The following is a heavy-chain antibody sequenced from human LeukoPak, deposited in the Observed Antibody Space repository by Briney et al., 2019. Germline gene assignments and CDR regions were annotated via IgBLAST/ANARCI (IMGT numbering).Heavy chain of an antibody. J-gene: IGHJ6*03. CDR2: ISPRGGST. Sequence: ASVKVSCKAFGYTFTGYWMHWVRQAPGQGPEGMGVISPRGGSTIYAQKFKGRVTLTRDTSISTAYMELSRLRPDDTAVYYCARDPGLWGAMVNYYYYMDVWGKGTTVTVSS. CDR1: GYTFTGYW. CDR3: ARDPGLWGAMVNYYYYMDV. D-gene: IGHD5-18*01. V-gene: IGHV1-46*01.